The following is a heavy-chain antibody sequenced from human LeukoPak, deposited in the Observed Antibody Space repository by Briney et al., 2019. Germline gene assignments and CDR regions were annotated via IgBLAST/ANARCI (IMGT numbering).Heavy chain of an antibody. J-gene: IGHJ4*02. CDR1: GFTFTSSA. V-gene: IGHV1-58*02. CDR2: IVVGSGNT. Sequence: SVKVSCKASGFTFTSSAMQRVRQARGQRLEWIGWIVVGSGNTNYAQKFQERVTITRDMSTSTAYMELSSLRSEDTAVYYCAADLRVVGASFDYWGQGTLVTVSS. CDR3: AADLRVVGASFDY. D-gene: IGHD1-26*01.